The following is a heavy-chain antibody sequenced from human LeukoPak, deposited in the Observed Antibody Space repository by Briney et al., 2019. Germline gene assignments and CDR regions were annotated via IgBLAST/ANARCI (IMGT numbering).Heavy chain of an antibody. CDR1: GFRFDDYG. CDR3: AKDESTGGFAPGYFYGMGV. V-gene: IGHV3-9*01. CDR2: ISWSGTTT. J-gene: IGHJ6*02. D-gene: IGHD3-16*01. Sequence: GGSLRLSCVVSGFRFDDYGMHWVRQAPGKGLGWVSGISWSGTTTGYADSVKGRFTISRDSAKNSLYLQMDSLRVEDTALYYCAKDESTGGFAPGYFYGMGVWGQGTTVTVSS.